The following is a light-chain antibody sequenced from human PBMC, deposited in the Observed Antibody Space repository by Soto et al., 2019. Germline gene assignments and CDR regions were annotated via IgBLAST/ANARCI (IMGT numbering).Light chain of an antibody. J-gene: IGLJ2*01. CDR1: SGDVGGYNF. V-gene: IGLV2-14*01. CDR3: DSYTSTNTLV. Sequence: QSVLTQPASVSGSPGQSITISCTGTSGDVGGYNFVSWYQQHPGKAPKLMIYEVTKRPSGVSSRFSGSKSGNTASLTISGLQAEDEADYYCDSYTSTNTLVFGGGTKLTVL. CDR2: EVT.